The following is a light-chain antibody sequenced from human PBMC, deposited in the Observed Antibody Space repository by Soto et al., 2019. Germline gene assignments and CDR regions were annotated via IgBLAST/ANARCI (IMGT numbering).Light chain of an antibody. V-gene: IGLV2-14*01. CDR1: SSDVGGYNY. J-gene: IGLJ1*01. CDR2: DVS. Sequence: QSALTQPASVSGSPGQSRTISCTGTSSDVGGYNYVSWYQQHPGKAPKLMIYDVSNRPSGVSNRFSGSKSGNTASLTISGLQAEDEADYYCSSYTSSSPYVFGTGTKLTVL. CDR3: SSYTSSSPYV.